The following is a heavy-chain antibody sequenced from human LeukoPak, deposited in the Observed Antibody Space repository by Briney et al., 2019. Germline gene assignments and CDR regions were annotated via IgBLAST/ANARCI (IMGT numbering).Heavy chain of an antibody. CDR3: ARTDGYSYGYHFDY. CDR1: GGSISSGGYS. D-gene: IGHD5-18*01. CDR2: IYHSGST. J-gene: IGHJ4*02. Sequence: PSETLSLTCAVSGGSISSGGYSWSWIRQPPGTGLEWIGYIYHSGSTYYNPSLKSRVTISVDRSKNQFSLKLSSVTAADTAVYYCARTDGYSYGYHFDYWGQGTLVTVSS. V-gene: IGHV4-30-2*01.